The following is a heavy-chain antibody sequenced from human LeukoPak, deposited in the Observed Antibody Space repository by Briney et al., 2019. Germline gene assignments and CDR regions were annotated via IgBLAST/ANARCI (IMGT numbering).Heavy chain of an antibody. J-gene: IGHJ6*03. CDR3: ARDGYRYYGSGTYFGYYYMDV. D-gene: IGHD3-10*01. CDR2: ISSSSSTI. CDR1: GFTFSSYS. V-gene: IGHV3-48*04. Sequence: GGSLRLSCAASGFTFSSYSMNWVRQAPGKGLEWVSYISSSSSTIYYADSVKGRFTISRDNAKNSLYLQMNSLRAEDTAVYYCARDGYRYYGSGTYFGYYYMDVWGKGTTVTISS.